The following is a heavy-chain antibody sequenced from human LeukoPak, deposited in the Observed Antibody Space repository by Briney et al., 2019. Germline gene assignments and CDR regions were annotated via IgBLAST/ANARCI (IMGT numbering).Heavy chain of an antibody. D-gene: IGHD2-15*01. CDR3: ARERGDIVAF. CDR2: ISQSGYTI. Sequence: PGGSLRLSCAASGFSFSDDFMSWIRQAPGQRPEWVSYISQSGYTIQYADSVKGRFTISRDNAKNSLYLQMNSLRAEDTAVYYCARERGDIVAFWGQGTTVTVSS. CDR1: GFSFSDDF. V-gene: IGHV3-11*01. J-gene: IGHJ6*02.